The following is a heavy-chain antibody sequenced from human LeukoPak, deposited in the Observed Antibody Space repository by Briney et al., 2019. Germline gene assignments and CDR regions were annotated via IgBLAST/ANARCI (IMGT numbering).Heavy chain of an antibody. CDR3: ARVSDYGDYRSHFDC. CDR1: GGSISSSNW. D-gene: IGHD4-17*01. V-gene: IGHV4-4*02. CDR2: IYHSGST. Sequence: SETLSLTCAVSGGSISSSNWWSWVRQPPGKGLEWIGEIYHSGSTNYNPSLKSRVTISVDKSKNQFSLKLSSVTAADTAVYYCARVSDYGDYRSHFDCWGQGTLVTVSS. J-gene: IGHJ4*02.